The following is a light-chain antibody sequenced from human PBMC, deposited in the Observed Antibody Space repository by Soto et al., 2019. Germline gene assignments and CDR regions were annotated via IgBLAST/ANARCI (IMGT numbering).Light chain of an antibody. J-gene: IGLJ1*01. V-gene: IGLV2-14*01. Sequence: QSALTQSASVSGSPGQSITISCTGTSSDVGSYNHVSWYQQHPGEVPKLIIFNVNDRPSGVSNRFSGSKSGNTASLTISGLQAEDEADCYCSSFTSSTTYVFGTGTKVTVL. CDR3: SSFTSSTTYV. CDR2: NVN. CDR1: SSDVGSYNH.